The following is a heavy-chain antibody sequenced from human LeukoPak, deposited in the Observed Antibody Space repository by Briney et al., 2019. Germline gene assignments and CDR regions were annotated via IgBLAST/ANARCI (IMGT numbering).Heavy chain of an antibody. J-gene: IGHJ6*02. CDR1: GYTFTSYG. D-gene: IGHD1-7*01. V-gene: IGHV1-18*01. CDR2: ISAYNGNT. Sequence: GASVKVCCKASGYTFTSYGISWVRQAPGQGLEWMGWISAYNGNTNYAQKPQGRVTMTTDTSTSTAYMELRSLRSDDTAVYYCARDPVIITGTTGGYYYGMDVWGQGTTVTISS. CDR3: ARDPVIITGTTGGYYYGMDV.